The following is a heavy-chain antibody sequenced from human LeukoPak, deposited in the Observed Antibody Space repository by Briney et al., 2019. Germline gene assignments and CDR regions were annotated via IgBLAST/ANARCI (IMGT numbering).Heavy chain of an antibody. Sequence: GGSLRLSCAASGFTFSDYYMSWIRQAPGKGLEWVSYISSSGSTIYYADSVKGRFTISRDNAKNSLYLQMNSLRAEDTAVYYCARDRYYDSSGYYPRYYYYGMDVRGQGTTVTVSS. V-gene: IGHV3-11*01. CDR1: GFTFSDYY. CDR3: ARDRYYDSSGYYPRYYYYGMDV. CDR2: ISSSGSTI. D-gene: IGHD3-22*01. J-gene: IGHJ6*02.